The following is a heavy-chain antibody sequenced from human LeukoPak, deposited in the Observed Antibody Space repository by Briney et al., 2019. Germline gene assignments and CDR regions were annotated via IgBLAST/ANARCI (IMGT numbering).Heavy chain of an antibody. CDR3: TSGTGYTDHDY. D-gene: IGHD5-12*01. J-gene: IGHJ4*02. CDR2: IKSKIDGGTI. CDR1: GFTFSNAW. Sequence: GGSLRLSCAASGFTFSNAWMSWVRQAPGKGLEWVGRIKSKIDGGTIDYAAPVKGRFIVSRDDSEDTLYLEMNSLKTEDTTVYYCTSGTGYTDHDYWGQGTLVTVSS. V-gene: IGHV3-15*01.